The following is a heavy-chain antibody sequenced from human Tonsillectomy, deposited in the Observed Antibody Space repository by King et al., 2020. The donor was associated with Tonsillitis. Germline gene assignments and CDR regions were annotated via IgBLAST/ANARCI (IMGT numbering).Heavy chain of an antibody. CDR2: ISYSGGT. Sequence: QLQESGPGLVKPSETLSLTCLVSGDSITKYGYSWAWIRQPPGKGLEWIGTISYSGGTTYNPFLKGRVTMSSDTSKHQFSMNLSSLTAADRAVYFCARQMFHEVGVHHPDSAFDIWGQGTLIIVS. CDR1: GDSITKYGYS. J-gene: IGHJ3*02. CDR3: ARQMFHEVGVHHPDSAFDI. V-gene: IGHV4-39*01. D-gene: IGHD3-10*02.